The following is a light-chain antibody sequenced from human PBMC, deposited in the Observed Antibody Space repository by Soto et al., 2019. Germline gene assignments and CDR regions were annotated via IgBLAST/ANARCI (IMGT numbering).Light chain of an antibody. J-gene: IGKJ1*01. Sequence: ETVLTQSPGSLSLSLGDRATLSCRASQTVSNSYLAWYQQKPGHAPRLLIYGTSNRATGIPDRFSGSGSGTDFTLTISRLEPEDFVIYYCQQYGSSPWTFGQGTKVDIK. CDR2: GTS. CDR1: QTVSNSY. CDR3: QQYGSSPWT. V-gene: IGKV3-20*01.